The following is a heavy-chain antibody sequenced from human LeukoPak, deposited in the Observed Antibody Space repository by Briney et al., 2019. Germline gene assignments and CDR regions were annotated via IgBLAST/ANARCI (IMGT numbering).Heavy chain of an antibody. V-gene: IGHV4-59*12. CDR1: GASISDYY. D-gene: IGHD2-2*01. CDR3: ARGGSYCSSTSCLRWFDP. J-gene: IGHJ5*02. CDR2: IYYSGSTNSEST. Sequence: PSETLSLTCTFSGASISDYYWNWIRQPPGKGLEWIGYIYYSGSTNSESTNYNPSLKSRVTISVDTSKNQFSLKLSSVTAADTAVYYCARGGSYCSSTSCLRWFDPWGQGTLVTVPS.